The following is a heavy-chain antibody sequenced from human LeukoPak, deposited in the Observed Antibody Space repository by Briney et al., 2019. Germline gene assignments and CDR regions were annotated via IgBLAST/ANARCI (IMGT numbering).Heavy chain of an antibody. CDR1: GFTFSSYA. Sequence: GGSLRLSCAASGFTFSSYAMSWVRQAPGKGLEWVSVISGSGGSRNDADSVKGRFTISRDNSKNTLYLQMNSLRAEDTAVYYCAKGYDVEVTAILFDYWGQGTLVTVSS. J-gene: IGHJ4*02. V-gene: IGHV3-23*01. CDR2: ISGSGGSR. CDR3: AKGYDVEVTAILFDY. D-gene: IGHD2-21*02.